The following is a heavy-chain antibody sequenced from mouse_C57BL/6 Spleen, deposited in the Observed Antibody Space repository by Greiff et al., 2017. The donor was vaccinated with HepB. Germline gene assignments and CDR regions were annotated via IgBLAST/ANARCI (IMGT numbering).Heavy chain of an antibody. D-gene: IGHD2-1*01. V-gene: IGHV1-64*01. Sequence: VQLQQSGAELVKPGASVKLSCKASGYTFTSYWMHWVKQRPGQGLEWIGMIHPNSGSTNYNEKFKSKATLTVDKSSSTAYMQLSSLTSEDSAVYYCARYGNQYYYAMDYWGQGTSVTVSS. CDR2: IHPNSGST. J-gene: IGHJ4*01. CDR1: GYTFTSYW. CDR3: ARYGNQYYYAMDY.